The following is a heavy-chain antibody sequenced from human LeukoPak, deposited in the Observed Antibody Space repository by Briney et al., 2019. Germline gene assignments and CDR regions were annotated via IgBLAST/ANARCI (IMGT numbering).Heavy chain of an antibody. CDR1: GYTFTGYY. CDR2: INPNSGGT. J-gene: IGHJ3*02. D-gene: IGHD1-1*01. CDR3: ARVTTGTTGAFDI. V-gene: IGHV1-2*02. Sequence: ASVKVSCKASGYTFTGYYMHWVRQAPGQGLEWMGWINPNSGGTNYAQKFQGRVTMTRDTSISTACMELSRLRSDDTAVYYCARVTTGTTGAFDIWGQGTMVTVSS.